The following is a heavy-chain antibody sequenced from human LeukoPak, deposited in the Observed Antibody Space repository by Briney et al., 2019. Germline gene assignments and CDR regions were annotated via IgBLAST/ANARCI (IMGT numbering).Heavy chain of an antibody. CDR1: GYPFTRYY. CDR3: ARAIRLYYYDCSGSRTNYFDY. V-gene: IGHV1-2*02. Sequence: ASVKVSCKASGYPFTRYYMRWVRQAPGQGLEWMGWINPNSGGTKYAQKFQGRVTMTRDTSISTGYMELSRLRSDDTAVYSCARAIRLYYYDCSGSRTNYFDYWGQGTLVTVSS. CDR2: INPNSGGT. D-gene: IGHD3-22*01. J-gene: IGHJ4*02.